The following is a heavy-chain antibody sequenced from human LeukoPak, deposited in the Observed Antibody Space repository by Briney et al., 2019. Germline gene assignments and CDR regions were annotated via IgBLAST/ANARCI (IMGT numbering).Heavy chain of an antibody. J-gene: IGHJ3*02. CDR2: IYYSGST. Sequence: SETLSLTCTVSGGSISSSSYYWGWIRQPPGKGLEWIGSIYYSGSTYYNPSLKSRVTISVDTSKNQFSLKLSSVTAADTAVYYCARDRDSSGYYHDAFDIWGQGTMVTVSS. CDR1: GGSISSSSYY. V-gene: IGHV4-39*07. D-gene: IGHD3-22*01. CDR3: ARDRDSSGYYHDAFDI.